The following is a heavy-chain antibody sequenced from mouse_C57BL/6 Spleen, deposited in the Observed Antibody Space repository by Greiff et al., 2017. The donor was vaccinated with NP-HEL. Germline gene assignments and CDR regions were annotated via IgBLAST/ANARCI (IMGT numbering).Heavy chain of an antibody. CDR2: IDPSDSYT. CDR1: GYTFTSYW. D-gene: IGHD2-2*01. V-gene: IGHV1-69*01. Sequence: QVQLQQSGAELVMPGASVKLSCKASGYTFTSYWMHWVKQRPGQGLEWIGEIDPSDSYTNYNQKFKGKSTLTVDKSSSTAYMQLSSLTSEDSAVYYCARGLDAWFAYWGQGTLVTVSA. J-gene: IGHJ3*01. CDR3: ARGLDAWFAY.